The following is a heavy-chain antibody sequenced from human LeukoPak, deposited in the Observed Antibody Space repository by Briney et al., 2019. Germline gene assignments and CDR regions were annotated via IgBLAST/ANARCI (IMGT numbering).Heavy chain of an antibody. Sequence: GGSLRLSCAASGFTFSSYEMNWVRQAPGKGLEWVSAISGSGGSTYYADSVKGRFIIPRDNSRNTLYLQMNSLRADDTALYYCAKDDPPHYYDSSANLHYWGQGTLVTVSS. CDR2: ISGSGGST. CDR3: AKDDPPHYYDSSANLHY. J-gene: IGHJ4*02. V-gene: IGHV3-23*01. D-gene: IGHD3-22*01. CDR1: GFTFSSYE.